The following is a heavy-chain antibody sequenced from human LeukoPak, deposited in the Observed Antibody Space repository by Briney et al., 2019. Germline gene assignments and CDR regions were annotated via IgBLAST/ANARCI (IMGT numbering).Heavy chain of an antibody. J-gene: IGHJ3*02. V-gene: IGHV3-30-3*01. CDR2: IASDGSHT. CDR3: ARERQDTIVHSGAFDI. CDR1: GFTFSTYF. Sequence: PGGSLRLSCAASGFTFSTYFMHWVRQAPGKGLEWVAVIASDGSHTFYVESVKSRFTISRDNSKNTLYLQMNSLRAEDTAVYFCARERQDTIVHSGAFDIWGQGTMVTVSS. D-gene: IGHD3-10*01.